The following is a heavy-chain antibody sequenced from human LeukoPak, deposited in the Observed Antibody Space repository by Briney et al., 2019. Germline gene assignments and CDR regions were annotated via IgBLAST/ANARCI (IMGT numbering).Heavy chain of an antibody. CDR3: ARVSGELGHFDY. CDR1: GGSLSSSSYY. D-gene: IGHD7-27*01. V-gene: IGHV4-39*07. J-gene: IGHJ4*02. Sequence: SETQSLTCTVSGGSLSSSSYYWGWIRQPPGKGLEWIGSIYYSGSTYYNPSLKSRVTISVDTSKNQFSLKLSSVTAADTAVYYCARVSGELGHFDYWGQGTLVTVSS. CDR2: IYYSGST.